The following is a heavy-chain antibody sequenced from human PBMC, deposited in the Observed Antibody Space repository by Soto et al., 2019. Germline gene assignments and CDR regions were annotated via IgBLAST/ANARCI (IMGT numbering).Heavy chain of an antibody. J-gene: IGHJ4*02. Sequence: GGSLRLSCAASGFTFSSYAMSWVRQAPGKGLEWVSAISGSGGSTYYADSVKGRFTISRDNSKNTLYLQMNSLRAEDTAVYYCAKFLYYDSSGYYDVDYFDYWGQGTLVTVSS. V-gene: IGHV3-23*01. CDR3: AKFLYYDSSGYYDVDYFDY. D-gene: IGHD3-22*01. CDR2: ISGSGGST. CDR1: GFTFSSYA.